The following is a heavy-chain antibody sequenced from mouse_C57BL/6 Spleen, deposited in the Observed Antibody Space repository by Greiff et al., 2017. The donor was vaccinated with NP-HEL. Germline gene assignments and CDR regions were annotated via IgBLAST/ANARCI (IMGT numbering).Heavy chain of an antibody. D-gene: IGHD1-1*01. CDR2: IYPRDGST. Sequence: VQLQQSDAELVKPGASVKISCKVSGYTFTDHTIHWMKQRPEQGLEWIGYIYPRDGSTKYNEKFKGKATLTADKSSSPAYMQLNSLTSEDSAVYVGARRALSTCFAYWGQGTLVTVSA. V-gene: IGHV1-78*01. J-gene: IGHJ3*01. CDR3: ARRALSTCFAY. CDR1: GYTFTDHT.